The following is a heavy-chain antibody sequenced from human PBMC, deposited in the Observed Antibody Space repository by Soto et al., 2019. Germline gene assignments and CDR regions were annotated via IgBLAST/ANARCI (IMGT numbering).Heavy chain of an antibody. J-gene: IGHJ5*02. Sequence: PGGSLRLSCAASGFTFSSYSMNWVRQAPGKGLEWVSSISSSSSYIYYADSVKGRFTISRDNAKNSLYLQMNSLRAEDTAVYYCARDFFSFQPLEVPAANNWFDPWGQGTLVTVSS. D-gene: IGHD2-2*01. CDR2: ISSSSSYI. V-gene: IGHV3-21*01. CDR1: GFTFSSYS. CDR3: ARDFFSFQPLEVPAANNWFDP.